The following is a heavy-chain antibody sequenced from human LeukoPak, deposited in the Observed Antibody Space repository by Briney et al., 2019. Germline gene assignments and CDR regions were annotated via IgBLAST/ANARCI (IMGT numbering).Heavy chain of an antibody. J-gene: IGHJ4*02. CDR3: ARDLAGYNSFDY. CDR2: IYSGGST. V-gene: IGHV3-66*01. Sequence: GGSLRLSCAASGFTFSNAWMSWVRQAPGKGLEWVSSIYSGGSTYYTDSVKGRFTISRDNSKNTLYLQMNSLGAEYTAVYYCARDLAGYNSFDYWGQGTLVTVSS. D-gene: IGHD5-24*01. CDR1: GFTFSNAW.